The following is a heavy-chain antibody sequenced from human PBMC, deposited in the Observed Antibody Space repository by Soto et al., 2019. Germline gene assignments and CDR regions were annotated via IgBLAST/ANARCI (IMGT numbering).Heavy chain of an antibody. CDR3: AKGAYSGSYYRFDY. CDR2: ISGSGGST. D-gene: IGHD1-26*01. CDR1: GFTFSSYA. V-gene: IGHV3-23*01. Sequence: GVSLRLSCASSGFTFSSYAMSWVRQAPGKGLEWVSAISGSGGSTYYADSVKGRFTISRDNSKNTLYLQMNSLRAEDTAVYYCAKGAYSGSYYRFDYWGQGTLVTVSS. J-gene: IGHJ4*02.